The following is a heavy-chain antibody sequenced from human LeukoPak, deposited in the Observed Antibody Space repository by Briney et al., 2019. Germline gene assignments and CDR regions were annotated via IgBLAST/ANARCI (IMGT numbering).Heavy chain of an antibody. Sequence: ASVKVSCKASGYTFTSFGISWVRQAPGQGLEWMGWISAYNANTNYAQKLQGRVTMTTDTSTSTAYMELRSLRSEDTAVYYCARVVDYGGNYLIDYWGQGTLVTVSS. V-gene: IGHV1-18*01. CDR1: GYTFTSFG. D-gene: IGHD4-23*01. J-gene: IGHJ4*02. CDR3: ARVVDYGGNYLIDY. CDR2: ISAYNANT.